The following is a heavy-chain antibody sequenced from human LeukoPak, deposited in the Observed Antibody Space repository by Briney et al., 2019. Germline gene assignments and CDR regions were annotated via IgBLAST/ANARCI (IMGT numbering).Heavy chain of an antibody. CDR2: ISGSGGTT. J-gene: IGHJ4*02. CDR1: GFTFSSYA. D-gene: IGHD3-10*01. V-gene: IGHV3-23*01. CDR3: AKRYYYGSGSYDY. Sequence: GGSLRLSCAASGFTFSSYAMSWIRQAPGKGLEWVSSISGSGGTTYYADSVKGRFTISRDNSKNTLFLQMNSLRAEDTAVYYCAKRYYYGSGSYDYWGQGTLVTVSS.